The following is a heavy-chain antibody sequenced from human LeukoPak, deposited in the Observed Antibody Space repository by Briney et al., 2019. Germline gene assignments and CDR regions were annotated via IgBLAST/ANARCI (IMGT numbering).Heavy chain of an antibody. CDR2: FSGSGGST. D-gene: IGHD3-16*01. CDR1: GFSFSSYA. V-gene: IGHV3-23*01. Sequence: PGGSLRLSCAASGFSFSSYAMSWVRQAPGKGLEWVSSFSGSGGSTYYADSVKGRFTISRDNAKNSLYLQLNSLRAEDTAVYYCARWGFPIYYYYMDVWGKGTTVTVSS. J-gene: IGHJ6*03. CDR3: ARWGFPIYYYYMDV.